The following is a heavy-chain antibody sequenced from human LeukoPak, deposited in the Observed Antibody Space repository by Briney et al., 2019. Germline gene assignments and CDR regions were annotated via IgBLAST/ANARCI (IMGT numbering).Heavy chain of an antibody. CDR1: GGSFSGYY. CDR2: INHSGST. Sequence: SETLSLTCAVYGGSFSGYYWSWIRQPPGKGLEWIGEINHSGSTNYNPSLKSRVTISVDTSKNQFSLKLSSVTAAGTAVYYCAREEHYYDSSGYHLWGQGTLVTVSS. CDR3: AREEHYYDSSGYHL. D-gene: IGHD3-22*01. V-gene: IGHV4-34*01. J-gene: IGHJ4*02.